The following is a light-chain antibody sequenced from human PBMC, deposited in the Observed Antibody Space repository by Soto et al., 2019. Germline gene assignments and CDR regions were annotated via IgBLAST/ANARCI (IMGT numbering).Light chain of an antibody. CDR2: DAS. J-gene: IGKJ4*01. Sequence: DIQMTQSPSTLSASVGDRVTITCRANQSISDWLAWYQQKPGKAPKLLIYDASNLESGVPSRFSGSGSGTXXXXXXXXXXXXDFATYYCQQYNSSPLTFGGXTKMEIK. CDR3: QQYNSSPLT. V-gene: IGKV1-5*01. CDR1: QSISDW.